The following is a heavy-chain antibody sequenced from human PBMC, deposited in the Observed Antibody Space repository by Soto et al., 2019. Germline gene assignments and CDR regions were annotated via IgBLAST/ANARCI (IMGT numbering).Heavy chain of an antibody. D-gene: IGHD1-26*01. Sequence: GGSLRLSCTASGFTFRAYYMNWIRQAPGKGLEWVSYISTGGSTIFYADSVKGRFTISRDNDKNSLSLQMDSLRAEDTAVYYCAKGGKLQEDAFDIWGQGTTVTVSS. J-gene: IGHJ3*02. V-gene: IGHV3-11*01. CDR3: AKGGKLQEDAFDI. CDR1: GFTFRAYY. CDR2: ISTGGSTI.